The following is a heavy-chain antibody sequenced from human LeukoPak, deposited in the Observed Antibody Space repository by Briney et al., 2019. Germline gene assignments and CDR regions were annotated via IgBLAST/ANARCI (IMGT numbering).Heavy chain of an antibody. CDR1: GFTFSSYS. CDR3: ARDRDVDTAMP. Sequence: GGSLRLSCAASGFTFSSYSMNWVRQAPGKGLEWVSYISSSSSTIYYADSVKGRFTISRDNAKNSLYLQMNSLRAEDTAVYYCARDRDVDTAMPRGKGTTVTVSS. CDR2: ISSSSSTI. J-gene: IGHJ6*04. V-gene: IGHV3-48*01. D-gene: IGHD5-18*01.